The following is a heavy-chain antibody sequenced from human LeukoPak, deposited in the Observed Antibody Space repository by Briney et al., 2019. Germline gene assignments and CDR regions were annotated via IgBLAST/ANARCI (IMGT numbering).Heavy chain of an antibody. CDR3: ARDNDSDYEAEAFDI. D-gene: IGHD4-17*01. CDR2: INPSGGST. CDR1: GYTFTSYY. V-gene: IGHV1-46*01. J-gene: IGHJ3*02. Sequence: ASVKVSCKASGYTFTSYYMHWVRQAPGQGLEWMGIINPSGGSTSYAQKFQGRVTMTRDTSTSTVYMELSSLRSEDTAVYYCARDNDSDYEAEAFDIWGEGRMVTVSS.